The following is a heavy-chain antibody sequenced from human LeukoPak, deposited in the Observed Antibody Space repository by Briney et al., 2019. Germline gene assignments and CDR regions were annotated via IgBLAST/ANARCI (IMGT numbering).Heavy chain of an antibody. CDR2: IYYSGST. CDR1: GGSVSSGSYY. Sequence: KSSETLSLTCIVSGGSVSSGSYYWSWIRQPPGKGLEWIGYIYYSGSTNYNPSLKSRVTISVDTSKNQFSLKLSSVTAADTAVYYCARIKDVVVVAAPNWFDPWGQGTLVTVSS. J-gene: IGHJ5*02. D-gene: IGHD2-15*01. V-gene: IGHV4-61*01. CDR3: ARIKDVVVVAAPNWFDP.